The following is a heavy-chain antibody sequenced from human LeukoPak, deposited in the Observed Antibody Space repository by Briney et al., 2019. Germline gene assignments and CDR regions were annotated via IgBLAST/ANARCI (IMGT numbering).Heavy chain of an antibody. V-gene: IGHV1-69*13. D-gene: IGHD6-19*01. J-gene: IGHJ4*02. Sequence: GASVKVSCKASGGTFSSYAISWVRQAPGQGLEWMGGIIPIFGTANYAQKFQGRVTITADESTSTAYMELSSLRSEDTAVYYCATPSSGWYRTGGYFDYWGQGTLVTVSS. CDR2: IIPIFGTA. CDR1: GGTFSSYA. CDR3: ATPSSGWYRTGGYFDY.